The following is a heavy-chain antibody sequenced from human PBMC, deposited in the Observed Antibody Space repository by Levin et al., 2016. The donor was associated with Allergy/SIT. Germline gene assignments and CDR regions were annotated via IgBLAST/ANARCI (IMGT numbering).Heavy chain of an antibody. V-gene: IGHV3-11*01. J-gene: IGHJ4*02. CDR2: ISSSGSTI. Sequence: GGSLRLSCAASGFTFSDYYMSWIRQAPGKGLEWVSYISSSGSTIYYADSVKGRFTISRDNAKNSLYLQMNSLRAEDTAVYYCARGEFYYDFWSGYYTGGGYFDYWGQGTLVTVSS. D-gene: IGHD3-3*01. CDR1: GFTFSDYY. CDR3: ARGEFYYDFWSGYYTGGGYFDY.